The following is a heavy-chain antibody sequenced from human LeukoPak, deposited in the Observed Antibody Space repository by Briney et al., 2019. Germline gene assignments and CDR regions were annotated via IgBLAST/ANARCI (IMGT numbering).Heavy chain of an antibody. D-gene: IGHD5-12*01. Sequence: GGSLRLSCAASGFTFSSYSMSWVRQAPGKGPEWVSTISGSGDNTYYADSVKGRFTISRDNSKNTLYLQMNSLRAEDTAVYYCARDRRFGYDWSFDYWGQGTPVTVSS. V-gene: IGHV3-23*01. CDR1: GFTFSSYS. CDR3: ARDRRFGYDWSFDY. CDR2: ISGSGDNT. J-gene: IGHJ4*02.